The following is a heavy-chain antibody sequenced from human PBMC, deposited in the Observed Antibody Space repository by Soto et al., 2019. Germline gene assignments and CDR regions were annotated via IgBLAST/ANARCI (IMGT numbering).Heavy chain of an antibody. Sequence: ASVKVSCKASGYTFTGYYMHWVRQAPGQGLEWMGWINPNSGGTNYAQKFQGWVTMTRDTSISTAYMELSRLRSDDTAVYYCARRYCTNGVCYKGGMDGWGQGTTVTVSS. CDR2: INPNSGGT. CDR3: ARRYCTNGVCYKGGMDG. D-gene: IGHD2-8*01. V-gene: IGHV1-2*04. CDR1: GYTFTGYY. J-gene: IGHJ6*02.